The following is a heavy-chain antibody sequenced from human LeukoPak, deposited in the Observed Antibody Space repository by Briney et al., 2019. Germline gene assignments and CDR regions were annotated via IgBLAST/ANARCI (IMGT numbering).Heavy chain of an antibody. CDR2: ISGSGETI. V-gene: IGHV3-48*01. D-gene: IGHD1-26*01. J-gene: IGHJ2*01. CDR1: KFTFSSYV. CDR3: TRDVGVGGKKPYWSFDL. Sequence: PGGSLRLSCGASKFTFSSYVMNWVRQAPGQGLEWISYISGSGETIYYADSVRGRFTISRDSAKNSLYLQMNSLRADDMAMYYCTRDVGVGGKKPYWSFDLWGRGTLVTVSS.